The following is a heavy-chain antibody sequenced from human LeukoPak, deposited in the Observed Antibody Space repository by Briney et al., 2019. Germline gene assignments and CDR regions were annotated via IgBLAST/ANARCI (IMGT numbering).Heavy chain of an antibody. J-gene: IGHJ4*02. CDR3: AGGWNDY. CDR1: GGSISSYY. V-gene: IGHV4-59*08. D-gene: IGHD6-19*01. Sequence: PSETLSLTCTVSGGSISSYYWSWIRQPPGKGLEWIGYIYYSGSTNYIPSLKSRVTISVDTSKNQFSLKLSSVTAADTAVYYCAGGWNDYWGQGTLVTVSS. CDR2: IYYSGST.